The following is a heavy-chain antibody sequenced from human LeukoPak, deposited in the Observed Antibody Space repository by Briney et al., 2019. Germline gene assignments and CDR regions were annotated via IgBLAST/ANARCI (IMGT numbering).Heavy chain of an antibody. CDR2: IYYSGST. V-gene: IGHV4-39*01. CDR3: ARRWRSNGEFDY. D-gene: IGHD7-27*01. Sequence: SETLCVSCTVSGGSIISSSYYCDWVRQPPGKGLEWIGGIYYSGSTYYNPSLKSRVTISVDTSKIQVSLKLSSVTAADTAVYYCARRWRSNGEFDYLGQGTLVTVSS. J-gene: IGHJ4*02. CDR1: GGSIISSSYY.